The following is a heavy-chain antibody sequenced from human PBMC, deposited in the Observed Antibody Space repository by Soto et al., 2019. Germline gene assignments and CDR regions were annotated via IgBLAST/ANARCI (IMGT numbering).Heavy chain of an antibody. Sequence: SETLSLTCTVSGGSISSSSYYWGWIRQPPGKGLEWIGSIYYSGSTYYNPSLKSRVTISVDTAKNQFSLKLSSVTAADTAVYYCARQLFGGYSYGGWFDPWGQGTLVTVSS. J-gene: IGHJ5*02. CDR3: ARQLFGGYSYGGWFDP. V-gene: IGHV4-39*01. CDR1: GGSISSSSYY. CDR2: IYYSGST. D-gene: IGHD5-18*01.